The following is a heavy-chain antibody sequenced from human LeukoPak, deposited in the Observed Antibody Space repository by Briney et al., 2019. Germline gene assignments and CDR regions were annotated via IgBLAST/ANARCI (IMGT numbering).Heavy chain of an antibody. Sequence: ASVKVSCKASGYTFTSYGISWVRQAPGQGREWMGWISAYNVNTNYAQKLQGRVTMTTDTSTSTAYMELRSLRSDDTAVYYCARDRYYDFWSGYPNYYYYYGMDVWGQGTTVTVSS. CDR1: GYTFTSYG. D-gene: IGHD3-3*01. CDR2: ISAYNVNT. CDR3: ARDRYYDFWSGYPNYYYYYGMDV. J-gene: IGHJ6*02. V-gene: IGHV1-18*01.